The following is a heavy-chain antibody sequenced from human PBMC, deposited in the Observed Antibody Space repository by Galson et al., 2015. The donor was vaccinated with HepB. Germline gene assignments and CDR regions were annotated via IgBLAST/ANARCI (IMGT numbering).Heavy chain of an antibody. CDR3: ARYGDYAYYFDY. D-gene: IGHD4-17*01. CDR2: IWYDGSNK. CDR1: GFTFSSYG. Sequence: SLRLSCAASGFTFSSYGMHWVRQAPGKGLEWVAVIWYDGSNKYYADSVKGRFTISRDNSKNTLYLQMNSLRAEDTAVYYCARYGDYAYYFDYWGQGTLVTVSS. J-gene: IGHJ4*02. V-gene: IGHV3-33*01.